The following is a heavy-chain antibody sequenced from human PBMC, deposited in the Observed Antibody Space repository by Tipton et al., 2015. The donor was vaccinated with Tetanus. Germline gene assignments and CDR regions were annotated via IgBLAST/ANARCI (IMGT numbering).Heavy chain of an antibody. J-gene: IGHJ5*02. D-gene: IGHD6-13*01. CDR1: GGSIRSGGYY. V-gene: IGHV4-31*03. CDR3: ARDFGSNHNWFDP. Sequence: TLSLTCTVSGGSIRSGGYYWTWIRQHPERGLEWIGYIYYTGNTYYNPSLKSRVTLSVDMSKNQFFLKMISMTAADTAVYFCARDFGSNHNWFDPWGQGTPVTVSS. CDR2: IYYTGNT.